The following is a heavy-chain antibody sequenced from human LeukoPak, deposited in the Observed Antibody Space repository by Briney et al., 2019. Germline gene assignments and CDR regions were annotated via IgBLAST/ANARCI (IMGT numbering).Heavy chain of an antibody. V-gene: IGHV1-18*01. J-gene: IGHJ3*02. CDR1: GYTFTNYG. D-gene: IGHD6-6*01. Sequence: ASVKVSCKASGYTFTNYGISWVRQAPGQGLDWMGWISAYNGNKVYAQELQGRVTMTTDTSTSTAYMELRSLRSDDTAVYYCARDRWSSSSSEGALDIWGQGTMVTVSS. CDR2: ISAYNGNK. CDR3: ARDRWSSSSSEGALDI.